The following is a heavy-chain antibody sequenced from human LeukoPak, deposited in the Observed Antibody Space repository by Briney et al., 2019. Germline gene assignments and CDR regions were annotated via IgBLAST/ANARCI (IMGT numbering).Heavy chain of an antibody. CDR2: IWPGDSQT. CDR1: GYRFTSYW. CDR3: ARVEMATMPTYYFDS. V-gene: IGHV5-51*01. D-gene: IGHD5-24*01. Sequence: GESLKISCKGSGYRFTSYWIGWVRQMPGEGLEWMGIIWPGDSQTTYSPSFQGQVTLSADKSISTAYLQWNSLKASDTAIYYCARVEMATMPTYYFDSWGQGSLVTVSS. J-gene: IGHJ4*02.